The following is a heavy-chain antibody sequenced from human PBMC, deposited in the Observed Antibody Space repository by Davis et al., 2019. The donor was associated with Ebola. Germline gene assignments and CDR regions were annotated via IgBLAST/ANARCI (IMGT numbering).Heavy chain of an antibody. CDR3: ARGPVVVTNFDY. V-gene: IGHV3-13*01. D-gene: IGHD2-21*02. CDR2: IGTAGDT. CDR1: GFTFSSYD. J-gene: IGHJ4*02. Sequence: PGGSLRLSCAASGFTFSSYDMHWVRQATGKGLEWVSAIGTAGDTYYPGSVKGRFTISRENAKNSLYLQMNSLRAGDTAVYYCARGPVVVTNFDYWGQGTLVTVSS.